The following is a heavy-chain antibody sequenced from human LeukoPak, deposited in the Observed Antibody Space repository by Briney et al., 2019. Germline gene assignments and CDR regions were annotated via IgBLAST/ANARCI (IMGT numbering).Heavy chain of an antibody. CDR3: ARDLNYDFWSGYYTRGDPIWFDP. CDR1: GYTFTGYY. V-gene: IGHV1-2*06. CDR2: INPNSGGT. J-gene: IGHJ5*02. Sequence: ASVKVSCKASGYTFTGYYMHWVRQAPGQGLEWMGRINPNSGGTNYAQKFQGRVTMTRDTSISTAYMELSSLRSEDTAVYYCARDLNYDFWSGYYTRGDPIWFDPWGQGTLVTVSS. D-gene: IGHD3-3*01.